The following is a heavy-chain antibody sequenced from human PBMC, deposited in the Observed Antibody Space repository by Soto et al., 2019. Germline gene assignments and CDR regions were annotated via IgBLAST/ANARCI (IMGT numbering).Heavy chain of an antibody. D-gene: IGHD3-22*01. CDR2: INSSSSPI. Sequence: EVQLVESGGGLVQPGGSLRLSCAASGFTFSTYSVNWVRQAPGKGLEWVSYINSSSSPIYYADSVKGRFTISRDNAKNSVYLQMNSLRDEDTAVYYYARDVGGESSGFTHYDYYGMDVWGRGTQVTVSS. V-gene: IGHV3-48*02. CDR3: ARDVGGESSGFTHYDYYGMDV. J-gene: IGHJ6*02. CDR1: GFTFSTYS.